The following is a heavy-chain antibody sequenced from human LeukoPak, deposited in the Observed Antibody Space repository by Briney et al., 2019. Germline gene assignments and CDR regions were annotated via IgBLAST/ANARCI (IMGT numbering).Heavy chain of an antibody. V-gene: IGHV1-18*04. Sequence: ASVKVSCKASGYTFTGYYKNWVRQAPGQGREWMGWISAYNGNTNYAQKLQGRVTMTTDTSTSTAYMELRSLRSDDTAVYYCARAGVGYDILTGYLSYFDYWGQGTLVTVSS. J-gene: IGHJ4*02. CDR2: ISAYNGNT. D-gene: IGHD3-9*01. CDR1: GYTFTGYY. CDR3: ARAGVGYDILTGYLSYFDY.